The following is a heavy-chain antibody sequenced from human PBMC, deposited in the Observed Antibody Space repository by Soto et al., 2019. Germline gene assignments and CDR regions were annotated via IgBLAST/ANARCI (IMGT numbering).Heavy chain of an antibody. CDR3: ARILWFGPSDYYMDV. CDR1: GGSISSYY. Sequence: SETLSLTCTVSGGSISSYYWSWIRQPPGKGLEWIGYIYYSGSTNYNPSLKSRVTISVDTSKNQFSLKLSSVTAADTAVYYCARILWFGPSDYYMDVWGKGTTVTVSS. CDR2: IYYSGST. V-gene: IGHV4-59*01. D-gene: IGHD3-10*01. J-gene: IGHJ6*03.